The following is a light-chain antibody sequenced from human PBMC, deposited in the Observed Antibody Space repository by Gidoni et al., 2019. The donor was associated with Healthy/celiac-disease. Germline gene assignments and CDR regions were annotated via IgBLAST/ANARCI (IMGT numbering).Light chain of an antibody. V-gene: IGKV2-28*01. CDR2: VGS. CDR1: QSLLLSNGHNY. CDR3: MQARQTPLT. J-gene: IGKJ4*01. Sequence: DIAMTQSTLSLPVTPGAPASISCRPSQSLLLSNGHNYLDRDLQKPGQSPKLLIYVGSNRASGVPDRFSGSGSGTDFTLKISRVEAEDVGVYYCMQARQTPLTFGGGTKVEIK.